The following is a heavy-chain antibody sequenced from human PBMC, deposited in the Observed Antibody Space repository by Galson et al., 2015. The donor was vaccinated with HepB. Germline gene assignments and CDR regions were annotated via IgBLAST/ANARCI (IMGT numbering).Heavy chain of an antibody. J-gene: IGHJ4*02. V-gene: IGHV1-18*01. CDR2: ISANTGNT. CDR1: GYTFTSYG. D-gene: IGHD2-15*01. Sequence: SVKVSCKASGYTFTSYGISWVRQAPGHGLEWMGWISANTGNTDYAQKFQGRVTLTRDTSTSSVHMELRSLRIDDTAVYYCARGRLHSLDYWGPGSLVTVTS. CDR3: ARGRLHSLDY.